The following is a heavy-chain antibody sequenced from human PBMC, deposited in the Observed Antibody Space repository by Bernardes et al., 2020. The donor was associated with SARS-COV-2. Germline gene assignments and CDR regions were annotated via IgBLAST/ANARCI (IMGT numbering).Heavy chain of an antibody. CDR1: GDSITSFY. D-gene: IGHD6-19*01. Sequence: SQTLSLTCTVPGDSITSFYWSCIRQPPGKGLEWIGYVHYRGGFKYNPSLKGRVSMSIDTSRSQFSLTVRSVTAADTAVYYCASDASSGWIGPHDRWGQGILVTVSS. CDR2: VHYRGGF. CDR3: ASDASSGWIGPHDR. J-gene: IGHJ5*02. V-gene: IGHV4-59*01.